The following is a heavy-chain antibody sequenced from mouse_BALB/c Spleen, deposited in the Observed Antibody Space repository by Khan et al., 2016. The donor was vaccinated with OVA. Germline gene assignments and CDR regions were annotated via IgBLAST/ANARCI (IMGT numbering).Heavy chain of an antibody. V-gene: IGHV1-7*01. CDR2: INPTSGYT. Sequence: QVQLKESGAELAKPGASVKMSCKASGYTFTSYWMHWIKQRPGQGLEWIGYINPTSGYTDYNQKFKDKATLTADKSSSTAYMQLSSLTSDDSAGYYCARDRMDYWGQGTAVTVSS. CDR1: GYTFTSYW. J-gene: IGHJ4*01. CDR3: ARDRMDY.